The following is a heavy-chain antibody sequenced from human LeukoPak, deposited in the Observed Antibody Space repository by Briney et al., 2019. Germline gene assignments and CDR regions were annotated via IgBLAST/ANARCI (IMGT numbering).Heavy chain of an antibody. Sequence: SETLSLTCTVSGGSISSGSYYWSWIRQPAGKGLEWIGRIYTSGSTNYNPSLKSRVTISVDTSKNQFSLKLSSVTAADTAVYYRARANYYDFWSGFWFDPWGQGTLVTVSS. D-gene: IGHD3-3*01. CDR2: IYTSGST. V-gene: IGHV4-61*02. CDR1: GGSISSGSYY. J-gene: IGHJ5*02. CDR3: ARANYYDFWSGFWFDP.